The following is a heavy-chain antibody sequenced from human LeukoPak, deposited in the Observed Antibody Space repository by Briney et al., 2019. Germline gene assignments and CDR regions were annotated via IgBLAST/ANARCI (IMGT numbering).Heavy chain of an antibody. CDR2: ISSSSSCI. CDR3: ARDYYGSGSLFDY. V-gene: IGHV3-21*01. CDR1: GFTFSSYS. D-gene: IGHD3-10*01. Sequence: GGSLRPSCAASGFTFSSYSMNWVRQAPGKGLEWVSSISSSSSCIYYADSVKGRFTISRDNAKNSLYLQMNSLRAEDTAVYYCARDYYGSGSLFDYWGQGTLVTVSS. J-gene: IGHJ4*02.